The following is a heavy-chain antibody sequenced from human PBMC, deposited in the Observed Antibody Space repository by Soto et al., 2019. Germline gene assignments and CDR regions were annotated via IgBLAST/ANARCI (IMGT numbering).Heavy chain of an antibody. Sequence: SSVKLSCKASGDTFSSYAISWVRQDPGQGLEWMGSIFPLTDIPDYAQNFQARLTISADKSTSTAYMELSSLTSDDTAMYFCARGPLVVLNYFESWGQGTLVTVSS. CDR3: ARGPLVVLNYFES. CDR2: IFPLTDIP. CDR1: GDTFSSYA. V-gene: IGHV1-69*04. J-gene: IGHJ4*02.